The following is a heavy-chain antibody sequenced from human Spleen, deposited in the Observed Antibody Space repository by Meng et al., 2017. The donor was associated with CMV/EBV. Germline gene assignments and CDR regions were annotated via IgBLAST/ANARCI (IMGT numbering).Heavy chain of an antibody. J-gene: IGHJ5*02. D-gene: IGHD6-6*01. CDR2: IYYSGRT. Sequence: SETLSLTCTVSGGSISTHYWNWIRQPPGKGLEWIGYIYYSGRTNFNSSLRRRVSMSLDTSRNQVSLKLSSVTAADTVIYYCARDPSPLGWFDPWGQGTLVTVSS. CDR3: ARDPSPLGWFDP. CDR1: GGSISTHY. V-gene: IGHV4-59*11.